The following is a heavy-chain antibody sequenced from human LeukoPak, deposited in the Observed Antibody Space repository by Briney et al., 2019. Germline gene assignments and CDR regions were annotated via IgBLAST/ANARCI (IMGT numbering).Heavy chain of an antibody. V-gene: IGHV1-18*01. Sequence: ASVKVPCKASGYTFSSYGISWVRQAPGQGLEWMGWISGYTGNTNYAQNLQGRVTMTTDTSTSTAYMELRSLRSDDTALYYCARSSWFGGRSEWRWFDPWGQGTLVTVSS. CDR3: ARSSWFGGRSEWRWFDP. J-gene: IGHJ5*02. CDR1: GYTFSSYG. CDR2: ISGYTGNT. D-gene: IGHD3-10*01.